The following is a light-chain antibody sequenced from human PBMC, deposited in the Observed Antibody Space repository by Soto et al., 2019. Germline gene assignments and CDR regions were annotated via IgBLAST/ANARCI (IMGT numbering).Light chain of an antibody. Sequence: QSALTQPPSASGSPGQSVAISCTGTSSDVGGYNYVSWYQQHPGKAPKLMIYEVNKRPSGVPDRFSGFKSGNTASLTLSGLQAEDEADYYCSSYAGSSNVFGTGTKLAVL. CDR1: SSDVGGYNY. J-gene: IGLJ1*01. CDR2: EVN. V-gene: IGLV2-8*01. CDR3: SSYAGSSNV.